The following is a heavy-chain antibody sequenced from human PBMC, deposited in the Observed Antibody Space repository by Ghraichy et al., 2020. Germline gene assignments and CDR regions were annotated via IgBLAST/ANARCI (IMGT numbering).Heavy chain of an antibody. D-gene: IGHD5-18*01. V-gene: IGHV6-1*01. CDR2: TYYRSKWYN. J-gene: IGHJ6*02. CDR3: AREGYSYGNYYYYYYGMDV. CDR1: GDSVSSNSAA. Sequence: SQTLSLTCAISGDSVSSNSAARNWIRQSPSRGLEWLGRTYYRSKWYNDYAVSVKSRISINPDTSKNLFSLQLNSVTPEDTAVYFCAREGYSYGNYYYYYYGMDVWGQGTTVTVSS.